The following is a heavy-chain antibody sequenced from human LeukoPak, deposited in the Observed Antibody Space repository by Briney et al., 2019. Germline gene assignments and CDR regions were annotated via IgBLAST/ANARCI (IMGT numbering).Heavy chain of an antibody. V-gene: IGHV4-61*01. J-gene: IGHJ5*02. Sequence: SETLSLTCTVSGASVSSASYWTWIRQPPGKGVEWIAHIYNGVNTNYNPSLKSRVTISVDTSKNQFSLRLNSVTAADTAVYYCARSRAFNSGAFDPWGQGSLATVSS. D-gene: IGHD1-26*01. CDR2: IYNGVNT. CDR1: GASVSSASY. CDR3: ARSRAFNSGAFDP.